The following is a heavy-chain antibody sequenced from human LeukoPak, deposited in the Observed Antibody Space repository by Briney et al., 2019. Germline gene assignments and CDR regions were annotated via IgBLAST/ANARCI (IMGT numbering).Heavy chain of an antibody. D-gene: IGHD6-13*01. Sequence: SETLSLTCTVSGDSISSGDYYWSWIRQPAGKGLEWIGRISSSGSTNYNPSLKSRVTISVDTSKNQFSLKLSSVTAADTAVYYCARSGLPRYSSYKYYFDYWGQGTLVTVSS. CDR2: ISSSGST. CDR1: GDSISSGDYY. V-gene: IGHV4-61*02. CDR3: ARSGLPRYSSYKYYFDY. J-gene: IGHJ4*02.